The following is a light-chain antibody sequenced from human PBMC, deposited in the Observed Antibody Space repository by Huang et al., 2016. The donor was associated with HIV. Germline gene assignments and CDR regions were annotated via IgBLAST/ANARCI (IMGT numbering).Light chain of an antibody. CDR1: QSLLHGNGYNY. CDR3: MQSLQTPGT. J-gene: IGKJ5*01. CDR2: SGS. V-gene: IGKV2-28*01. Sequence: DIVMIQSPLSLSVTPGEAASISCRSSQSLLHGNGYNYLEWYLQKPGQSPQLLIYSGSDRAPGVPARFSASGSGTDFSLTISSVEAKDIGIYYCMQSLQTPGTFGQGTRLDIK.